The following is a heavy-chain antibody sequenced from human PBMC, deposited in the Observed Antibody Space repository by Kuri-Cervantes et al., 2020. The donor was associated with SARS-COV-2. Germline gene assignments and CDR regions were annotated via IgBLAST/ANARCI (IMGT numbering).Heavy chain of an antibody. CDR2: INDSGAT. CDR3: ARVGSALRRDFDY. D-gene: IGHD6-25*01. V-gene: IGHV4-34*01. CDR1: GGSFSGYQ. J-gene: IGHJ4*02. Sequence: SQTLSLTCAVYGGSFSGYQWSWIRQTPGMGLEWIGQINDSGATKYNPSLKSRVIVSMDKSKNQFSLKLSSVTAADTAVYYCARVGSALRRDFDYWGQGTLVTVSS.